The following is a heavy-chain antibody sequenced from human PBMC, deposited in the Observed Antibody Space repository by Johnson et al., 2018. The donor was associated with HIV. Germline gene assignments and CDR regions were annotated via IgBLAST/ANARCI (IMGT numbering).Heavy chain of an antibody. CDR2: IYSGGST. CDR3: ARDRGGYSYGYDSDAFDI. V-gene: IGHV3-66*02. CDR1: GFTVSSNY. D-gene: IGHD5-18*01. J-gene: IGHJ3*02. Sequence: VQLVESGGGLVQPGGSLRLSCAASGFTVSSNYMSWVRQAPGKGLEWVSVIYSGGSTYYADSVKGRFTISRDNSKNTLYLPMNSLRAEDTAVYYCARDRGGYSYGYDSDAFDIWGQGTMVTVSS.